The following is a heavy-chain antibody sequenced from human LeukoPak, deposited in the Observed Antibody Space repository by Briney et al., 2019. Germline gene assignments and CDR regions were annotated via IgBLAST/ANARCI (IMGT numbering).Heavy chain of an antibody. Sequence: GGSLRLSCAASGFTFSSYAMHWVRQAPGKGLEWVSAISGSGGSTYYADSVKGRFTISRDNANSSLYLQMDSLSPEDTAVYYCARDPHNVAANWFDPWGQGALVTVSS. J-gene: IGHJ5*02. V-gene: IGHV3-23*01. CDR3: ARDPHNVAANWFDP. CDR1: GFTFSSYA. CDR2: ISGSGGST. D-gene: IGHD6-13*01.